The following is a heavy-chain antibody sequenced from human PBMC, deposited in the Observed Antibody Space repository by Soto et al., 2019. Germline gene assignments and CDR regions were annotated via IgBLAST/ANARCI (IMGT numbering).Heavy chain of an antibody. J-gene: IGHJ6*02. D-gene: IGHD6-13*01. CDR1: GYTFTSYA. V-gene: IGHV7-4-1*01. CDR3: ARDCDGSSWWSHYYYYGMDV. Sequence: GASVKVSCKASGYTFTSYAMHWVRQAPGQGLEWMGWINTNTGNPTYAQGFTGRFVFSLDTSVSTAYLQICSLKTEDTAVYYCARDCDGSSWWSHYYYYGMDVWGQGTTVTVSS. CDR2: INTNTGNP.